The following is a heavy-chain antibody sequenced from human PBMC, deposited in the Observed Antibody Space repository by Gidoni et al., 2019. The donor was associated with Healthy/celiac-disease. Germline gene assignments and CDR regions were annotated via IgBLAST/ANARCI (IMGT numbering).Heavy chain of an antibody. D-gene: IGHD6-13*01. J-gene: IGHJ4*02. V-gene: IGHV3-23*01. CDR3: AKIGADSSSWYPVYFDY. CDR2: ISGSGGST. CDR1: GFTFSSYA. Sequence: EVQLLESGGGLVQPGGSLRLSCAASGFTFSSYAMSWVRQAPGKGLEWVSAISGSGGSTYYADSVKGRFTISRDNSKNTLYLQMNSLRAEDTAVYYCAKIGADSSSWYPVYFDYWGQGNLVTVSS.